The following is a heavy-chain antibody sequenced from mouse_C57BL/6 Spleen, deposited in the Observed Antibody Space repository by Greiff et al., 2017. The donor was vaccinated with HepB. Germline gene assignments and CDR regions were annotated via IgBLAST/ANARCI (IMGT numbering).Heavy chain of an antibody. V-gene: IGHV1-53*01. Sequence: QVQLKQPGTELVKPGASVKLSCKASGYTFTSYWMHWVKQRPGQGLEWIGNINPSNGGTNYNEKFKSKATLTVDKSSSTAYMQLSSLTSEDSAVYYCARGNYYGSSYLWYFDVWGTGTTVTVSS. CDR2: INPSNGGT. J-gene: IGHJ1*03. D-gene: IGHD1-1*01. CDR3: ARGNYYGSSYLWYFDV. CDR1: GYTFTSYW.